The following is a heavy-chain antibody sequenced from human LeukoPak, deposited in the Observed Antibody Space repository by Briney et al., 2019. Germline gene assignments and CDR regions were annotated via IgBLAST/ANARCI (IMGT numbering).Heavy chain of an antibody. V-gene: IGHV3-7*01. D-gene: IGHD3-10*01. CDR3: ASAAGWELGY. J-gene: IGHJ4*02. Sequence: GGSLRLSCAASGSTFSRYWMSWVRQTPERGLVWVANIKQDGREKNYVDSVKGRFTISRDNAKNSLYLQMNSLRAEDTAVYYCASAAGWELGYWGQGTLVTVSS. CDR1: GSTFSRYW. CDR2: IKQDGREK.